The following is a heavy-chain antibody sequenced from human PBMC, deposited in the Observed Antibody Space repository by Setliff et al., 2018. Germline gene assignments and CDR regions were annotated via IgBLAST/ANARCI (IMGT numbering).Heavy chain of an antibody. CDR2: IKEDGSEK. V-gene: IGHV3-7*03. CDR1: RFTFSNYW. CDR3: AKGIMVYYYGSGRAFDI. Sequence: AGGSLRLSCAASRFTFSNYWMSWVHQAPGKGLEWVANIKEDGSEKYYVDSVKGRFTISRDNAKNSLYLQMNSLRAEDTALYYCAKGIMVYYYGSGRAFDIWGQGTMVTVSS. D-gene: IGHD3-10*01. J-gene: IGHJ3*02.